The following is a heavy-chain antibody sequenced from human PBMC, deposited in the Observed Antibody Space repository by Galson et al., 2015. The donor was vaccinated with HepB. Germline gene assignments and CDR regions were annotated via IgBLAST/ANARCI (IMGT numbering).Heavy chain of an antibody. CDR1: GFTFSHYC. CDR2: ISSSSSYI. D-gene: IGHD6-13*01. J-gene: IGHJ4*02. Sequence: SLRLSCAASGFTFSHYCMNWVRQAPGKGLEWVSSISSSSSYIYYADSVKGRFTISRDNAKNSLYLQMNSLRAEDTAIYYCAKGIAAPGTAFDYWGQGTLVTVSS. CDR3: AKGIAAPGTAFDY. V-gene: IGHV3-21*01.